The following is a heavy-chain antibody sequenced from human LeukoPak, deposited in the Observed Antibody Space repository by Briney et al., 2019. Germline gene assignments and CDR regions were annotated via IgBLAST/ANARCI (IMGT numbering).Heavy chain of an antibody. D-gene: IGHD6-19*01. CDR3: AKEGGRDRSGWQGDYFDY. Sequence: GRSLRLSCAASGFSFNEYAIHWVRQAPGKGLEWVAGISWNSASIGYADSVKGRFTISRDNAKNSVYLQVDSLRTEDMALYYCAKEGGRDRSGWQGDYFDYWGQGTLVTVSS. CDR1: GFSFNEYA. J-gene: IGHJ4*02. V-gene: IGHV3-9*03. CDR2: ISWNSASI.